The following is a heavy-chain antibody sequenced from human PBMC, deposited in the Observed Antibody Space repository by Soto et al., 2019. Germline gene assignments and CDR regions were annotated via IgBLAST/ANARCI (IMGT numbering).Heavy chain of an antibody. Sequence: GGSLRLSCAASGFIVNSNYMSWVRQVPGKRLEWVSVIYSGGYTHYADSVKGRFTISRHNAKNSLYLQMNSLRAEDTAVYYCAREEGALIVLVPAARAENTQPYYYYGMDVWGQGTTVTVSS. CDR2: IYSGGYT. D-gene: IGHD2-2*01. CDR1: GFIVNSNY. CDR3: AREEGALIVLVPAARAENTQPYYYYGMDV. V-gene: IGHV3-53*01. J-gene: IGHJ6*02.